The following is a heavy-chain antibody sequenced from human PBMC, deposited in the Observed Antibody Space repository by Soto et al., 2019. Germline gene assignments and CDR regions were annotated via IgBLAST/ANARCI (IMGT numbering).Heavy chain of an antibody. D-gene: IGHD6-6*01. CDR2: IYYSGST. V-gene: IGHV4-31*03. Sequence: PSETLSLTCTVSGGSISSGGYYWSWIRQHPGKGLEWIGYIYYSGSTYYNPSLKSRVTISVDTSKNQFSLKLSSVTAADTAVYYCARDRGPSSYFDYWGQGTLVTAPQ. CDR3: ARDRGPSSYFDY. CDR1: GGSISSGGYY. J-gene: IGHJ4*02.